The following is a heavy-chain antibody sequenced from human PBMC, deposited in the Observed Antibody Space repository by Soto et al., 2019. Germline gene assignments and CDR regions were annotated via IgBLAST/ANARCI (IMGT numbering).Heavy chain of an antibody. Sequence: TLSLTCTVSGGSISSGGYYWSWIHQHPGKGLEWIGYIYYSGSTYYNPSLKSRVTISVDTSKNQFSLKLSSVTAADTAVYYCARDENAIGGSEYWGQGTMVSVSA. CDR1: GGSISSGGYY. CDR2: IYYSGST. CDR3: ARDENAIGGSEY. V-gene: IGHV4-31*03. D-gene: IGHD3-10*01. J-gene: IGHJ4*02.